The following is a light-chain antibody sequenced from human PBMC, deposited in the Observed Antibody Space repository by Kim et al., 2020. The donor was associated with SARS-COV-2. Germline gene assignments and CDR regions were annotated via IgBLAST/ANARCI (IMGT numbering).Light chain of an antibody. Sequence: SPGERATLSCRAGQSVSSSYLAWYQQKPGQAPRRLIYGASSRATGIPDRFSGSGSGTDFTLTISRLETEDFAVYYCQQYGSSPLTFGGGTKVDIK. CDR1: QSVSSSY. J-gene: IGKJ4*01. CDR3: QQYGSSPLT. CDR2: GAS. V-gene: IGKV3-20*01.